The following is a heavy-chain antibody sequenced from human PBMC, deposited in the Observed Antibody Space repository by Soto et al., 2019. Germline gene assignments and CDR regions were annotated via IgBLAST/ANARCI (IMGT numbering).Heavy chain of an antibody. V-gene: IGHV3-48*02. CDR2: ISGGGRPI. CDR3: ARDLGWAFDS. CDR1: GFTFSTFS. Sequence: EVQLVESGGGSVQPGGSLRLSCAASGFTFSTFSMNWVRQAPGRGLEWISYISGGGRPISYADSVKGRFTISRDNAKNSRYLQMDSPTDEDTAVYYCARDLGWAFDSWGQGTLVTVSS. D-gene: IGHD6-19*01. J-gene: IGHJ4*02.